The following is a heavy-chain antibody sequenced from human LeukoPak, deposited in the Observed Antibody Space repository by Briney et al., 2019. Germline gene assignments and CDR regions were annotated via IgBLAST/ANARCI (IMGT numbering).Heavy chain of an antibody. V-gene: IGHV3-7*01. CDR1: GFTFSSYW. D-gene: IGHD4-17*01. Sequence: PGGSLRLSCAASGFTFSSYWMSWVRQAPGKGLEWVANIKQDGSEKYYEDSVKGRFTISRDNAKNSLYLQMNSLRAEDTAVYYCARDLEYGDYYYFDYWGQGTLVTVSS. CDR3: ARDLEYGDYYYFDY. CDR2: IKQDGSEK. J-gene: IGHJ4*02.